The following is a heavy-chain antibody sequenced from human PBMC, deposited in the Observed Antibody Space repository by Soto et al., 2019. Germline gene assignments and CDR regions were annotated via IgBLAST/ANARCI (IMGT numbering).Heavy chain of an antibody. CDR3: ARTYDSSGYTLGPLGY. Sequence: PGGSLRLSCAASGFTFSSYAMHWVRQAPGKGLEWVAVISYDGSNKYYADSVKGRFTISRDNSKNTLYLQMNSLRAEDTAVYYCARTYDSSGYTLGPLGYWGQGTLVTVSS. CDR1: GFTFSSYA. V-gene: IGHV3-30-3*01. D-gene: IGHD3-22*01. CDR2: ISYDGSNK. J-gene: IGHJ4*02.